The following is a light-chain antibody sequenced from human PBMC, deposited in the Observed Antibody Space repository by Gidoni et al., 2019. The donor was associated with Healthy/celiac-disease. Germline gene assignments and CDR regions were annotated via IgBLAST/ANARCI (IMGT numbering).Light chain of an antibody. J-gene: IGKJ1*01. V-gene: IGKV3-11*01. Sequence: IVLTQSPATLSLSPGERATLSCRASQSVSSYLAWYQQKPGQAPRLLIYDASNRATGIPARFSGSGSGTEFTLTISSREPEDFAVYYCQQRSNWPPWTFGQGTKVEIK. CDR1: QSVSSY. CDR2: DAS. CDR3: QQRSNWPPWT.